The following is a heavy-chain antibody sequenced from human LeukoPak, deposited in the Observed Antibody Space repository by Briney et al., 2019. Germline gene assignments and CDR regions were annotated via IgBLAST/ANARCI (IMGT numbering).Heavy chain of an antibody. J-gene: IGHJ4*02. CDR1: GYTFTGYY. Sequence: GASVTVSFTASGYTFTGYYMHWVRQAPGQGLEWMGWINPNSGGTNYAQKFQGRVTMTRDTSISTAYVELSRLRSDDTAVYYCALIAARNPFDYWGQGTLITVSS. CDR3: ALIAARNPFDY. V-gene: IGHV1-2*02. D-gene: IGHD6-6*01. CDR2: INPNSGGT.